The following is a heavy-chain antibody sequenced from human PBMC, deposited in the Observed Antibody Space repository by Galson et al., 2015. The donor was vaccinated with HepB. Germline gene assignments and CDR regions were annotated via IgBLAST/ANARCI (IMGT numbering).Heavy chain of an antibody. CDR1: GFTFTTQA. CDR2: ISFGSGTT. Sequence: SLRLSCAASGFTFTTQAMHWVRQAPGKGLEWVSGISFGSGTTYYADSVKGRFTISRDKSKNTVFVQMNSLRVEGTAVYYCARPPFYTVNYPYFDSWGQGTLVTASS. J-gene: IGHJ4*02. CDR3: ARPPFYTVNYPYFDS. D-gene: IGHD3-16*01. V-gene: IGHV3-23*01.